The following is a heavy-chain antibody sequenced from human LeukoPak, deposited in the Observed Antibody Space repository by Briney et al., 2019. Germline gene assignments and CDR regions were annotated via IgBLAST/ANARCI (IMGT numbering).Heavy chain of an antibody. CDR1: GGSISRYY. J-gene: IGHJ6*02. D-gene: IGHD1-26*01. CDR3: ARVDSGSYSAVYYYGMDV. V-gene: IGHV4-59*01. Sequence: SETLSLTCTVSGGSISRYYWSWIRQPPGKGLEWIGYIHYSGSTSYSPSLKSRVTISVDTSKNQFSLKLSSVTAADTAVYYCARVDSGSYSAVYYYGMDVWGQGTTVTVSS. CDR2: IHYSGST.